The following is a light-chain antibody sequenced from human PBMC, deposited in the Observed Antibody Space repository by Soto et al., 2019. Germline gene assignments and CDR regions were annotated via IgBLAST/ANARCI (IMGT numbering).Light chain of an antibody. Sequence: QSVLTQPPSASGTPAERVTISCSGSSSNIGSSSVNWYQQFPGTAPTLLIYNDNQWPSGVPDRFSGSRSGTSATLAISGLQSEDEADYYCAAWDVSLNGLYVFGTGTKVTVL. V-gene: IGLV1-44*01. CDR1: SSNIGSSS. CDR3: AAWDVSLNGLYV. J-gene: IGLJ1*01. CDR2: NDN.